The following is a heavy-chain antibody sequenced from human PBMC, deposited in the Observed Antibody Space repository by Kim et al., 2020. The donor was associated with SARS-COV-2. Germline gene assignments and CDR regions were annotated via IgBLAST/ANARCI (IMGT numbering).Heavy chain of an antibody. CDR3: ARRGAIQLWLAAGLDAFDI. V-gene: IGHV1-18*01. J-gene: IGHJ3*02. CDR2: ISAYNGNT. D-gene: IGHD5-18*01. Sequence: ASVKVSCKASGYTFTSYGISWVRQAPGQGLEWMGWISAYNGNTNYAQKLQGRVTMTTDTSTSTAYMELRSLRSDDTAVYYCARRGAIQLWLAAGLDAFDIWGQGTMVTVSS. CDR1: GYTFTSYG.